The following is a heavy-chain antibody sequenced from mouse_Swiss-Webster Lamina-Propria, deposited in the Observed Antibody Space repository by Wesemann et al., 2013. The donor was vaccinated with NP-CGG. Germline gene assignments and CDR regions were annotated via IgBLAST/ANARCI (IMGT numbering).Heavy chain of an antibody. J-gene: IGHJ4*01. V-gene: IGHV1-5*01. CDR3: TRSGMVTRLNYYAMDY. Sequence: VKQRPGQGLEWIGAIYPGNSDTSYNQKFKGKAKLTAVTSASTAYMELSSLTNEDSAVYYCTRSGMVTRLNYYAMDYWGQGTSVTVSS. D-gene: IGHD2-2*01. CDR2: IYPGNSDT.